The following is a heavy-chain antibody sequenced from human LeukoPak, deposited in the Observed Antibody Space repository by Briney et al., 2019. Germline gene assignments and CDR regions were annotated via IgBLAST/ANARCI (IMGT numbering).Heavy chain of an antibody. V-gene: IGHV3-53*01. D-gene: IGHD3-10*01. Sequence: GGSLRLSCAASGFTVSSNYMSWVGQAPGKGLEWVSVIYSGGSTYYADSVKGRFTISRDNSKNTLYLQMNSLRAEDTAVYYCASFYGSGSYYSDSIDYWGQGTLVTVSS. CDR3: ASFYGSGSYYSDSIDY. CDR2: IYSGGST. J-gene: IGHJ4*02. CDR1: GFTVSSNY.